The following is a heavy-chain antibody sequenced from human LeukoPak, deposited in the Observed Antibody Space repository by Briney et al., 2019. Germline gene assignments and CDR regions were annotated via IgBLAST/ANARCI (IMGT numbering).Heavy chain of an antibody. CDR1: GFTVSSHY. Sequence: GGSLRLSCAASGFTVSSHYMSWVRQAPGKGLEWVSVIYSDGSTYYADSVRGRFTISRDNAKNTLYLQMNSLRAEDTAVYYCARELPFDYWGQGTLVTVSS. CDR2: IYSDGST. CDR3: ARELPFDY. J-gene: IGHJ4*02. V-gene: IGHV3-53*01.